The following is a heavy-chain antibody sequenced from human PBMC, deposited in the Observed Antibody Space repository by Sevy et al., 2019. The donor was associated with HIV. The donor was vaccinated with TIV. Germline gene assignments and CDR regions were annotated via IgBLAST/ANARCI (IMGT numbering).Heavy chain of an antibody. CDR3: ARSPPVVVVPGAPSWFDP. CDR2: INESGIT. D-gene: IGHD2-2*01. J-gene: IGHJ5*02. Sequence: SDTLSLTCAVHDGSFSGYYWNWIRQLPGKGLEWIGEINESGITYYNPSLKRRVTISVDTSKKQFSLKLNSVTAVDSAVYFCARSPPVVVVPGAPSWFDPWGQGTLVTVSS. CDR1: DGSFSGYY. V-gene: IGHV4-34*01.